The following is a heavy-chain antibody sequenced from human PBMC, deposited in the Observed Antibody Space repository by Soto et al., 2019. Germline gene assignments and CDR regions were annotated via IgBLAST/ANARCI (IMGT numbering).Heavy chain of an antibody. Sequence: GGSLRLSCAASGFTVSSNYMSWVRQAPGKGLEWVSVIYSGGSTYYADSVKGRFTISRHNSKNTLYLQMNSLRAEDTAVYYCARDLYETSDAFDIWGQGTMVTVSS. CDR2: IYSGGST. V-gene: IGHV3-53*04. CDR3: ARDLYETSDAFDI. CDR1: GFTVSSNY. J-gene: IGHJ3*02. D-gene: IGHD3-3*01.